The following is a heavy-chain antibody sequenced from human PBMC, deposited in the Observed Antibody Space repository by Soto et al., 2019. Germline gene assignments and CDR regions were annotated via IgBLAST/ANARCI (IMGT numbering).Heavy chain of an antibody. D-gene: IGHD6-13*01. CDR3: ATIYSSSWSGY. V-gene: IGHV3-23*01. J-gene: IGHJ4*02. CDR1: GFTFSSYA. CDR2: ISGSGGST. Sequence: QPGGSLRLSCASSGFTFSSYAMSWVRQAPGKGLEWVSAISGSGGSTYYADSVKGRFTISRDNSKNTLYLQMNSLRAEDTAVYYCATIYSSSWSGYWGQGTLVTVSS.